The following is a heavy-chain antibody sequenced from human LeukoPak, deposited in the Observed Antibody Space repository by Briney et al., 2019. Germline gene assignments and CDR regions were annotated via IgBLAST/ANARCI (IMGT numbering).Heavy chain of an antibody. CDR1: GFTFSSIY. Sequence: GGSLRLSCAASGFTFSSIYMSWVRQAPGKGLEWVANIKEDGSEESYVDSVKGRFTISRDNAKNSLYLQMNSLRAEDTPVYYCASQSGYYFDYCGQGTLVTVSP. V-gene: IGHV3-7*01. CDR3: ASQSGYYFDY. J-gene: IGHJ4*02. CDR2: IKEDGSEE.